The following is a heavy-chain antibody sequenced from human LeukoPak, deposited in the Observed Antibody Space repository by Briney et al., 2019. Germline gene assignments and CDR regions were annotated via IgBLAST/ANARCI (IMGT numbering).Heavy chain of an antibody. CDR2: IYSGGNT. J-gene: IGHJ6*02. Sequence: PGGSLRLSCAASGFTVSRNYMSWVRKAPGKGLEWVAAIYSGGNTYYADSVKGRFTISRDNSKNSLYLQMNSLRAEDTAVYYCARELSSGWYYYYGMDVWGQGTTVTVSS. V-gene: IGHV3-53*01. CDR1: GFTVSRNY. D-gene: IGHD6-19*01. CDR3: ARELSSGWYYYYGMDV.